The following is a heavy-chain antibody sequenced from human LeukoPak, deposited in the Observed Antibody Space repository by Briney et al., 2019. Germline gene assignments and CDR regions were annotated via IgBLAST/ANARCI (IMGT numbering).Heavy chain of an antibody. CDR2: ISYDGSNK. Sequence: GGSLRLSCAASGFTFSSYGMHWVRQAPGKGLEWVAVISYDGSNKYYADSVKGRFTISRDNSKNTPYLQMNSLRAEDTAVYYCAKDIGSGSYSPGYWGQGTLVTVSS. J-gene: IGHJ4*02. D-gene: IGHD1-26*01. CDR3: AKDIGSGSYSPGY. CDR1: GFTFSSYG. V-gene: IGHV3-30*18.